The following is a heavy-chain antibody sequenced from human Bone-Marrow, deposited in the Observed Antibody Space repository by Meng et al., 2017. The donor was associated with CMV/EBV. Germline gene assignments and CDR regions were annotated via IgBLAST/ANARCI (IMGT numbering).Heavy chain of an antibody. J-gene: IGHJ5*02. V-gene: IGHV1-69*05. CDR1: GGTFSSYA. D-gene: IGHD6-13*01. CDR3: AREWDPYPYIAGAPRTIPKDWFDP. Sequence: SVKVSCKASGGTFSSYAISWVRQAPGHGLEWMGGIIPIFGTANYPQKFQGRVTITTDESTSTAYMELSSLRSEDTAVYYCAREWDPYPYIAGAPRTIPKDWFDPWGQGTLVTVSS. CDR2: IIPIFGTA.